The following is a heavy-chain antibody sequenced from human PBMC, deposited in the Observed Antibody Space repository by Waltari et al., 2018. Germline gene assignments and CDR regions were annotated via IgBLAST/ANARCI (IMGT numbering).Heavy chain of an antibody. CDR1: RGTFNSYS. J-gene: IGHJ4*02. D-gene: IGHD3-22*01. CDR2: IIPILGST. CDR3: ARAAISGYSSQNFDY. V-gene: IGHV1-69*11. Sequence: QVHLVQSGAEVKKPGSSVKVSCEASRGTFNSYSISWVRQAPGQGLEWMGRIIPILGSTNFAQKFQGRVTITADESTSTAYMELRSLRSEDTAVYFCARAAISGYSSQNFDYWGQGTLVTVSS.